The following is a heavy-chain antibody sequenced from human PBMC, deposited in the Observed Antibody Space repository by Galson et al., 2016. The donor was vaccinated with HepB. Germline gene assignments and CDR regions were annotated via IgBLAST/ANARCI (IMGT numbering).Heavy chain of an antibody. V-gene: IGHV3-23*01. CDR3: ARTSIAGAATRYFDL. J-gene: IGHJ5*02. Sequence: SLRLSCAASGFTFSSYSMTWVRQTPGKGLEWVSTVSGSGAGPSSADSVKGRFTISRDNSKNMLYLQMNSLRAEDSAVYYCARTSIAGAATRYFDLWGQGTLVTVSS. CDR2: VSGSGAGP. CDR1: GFTFSSYS. D-gene: IGHD1-26*01.